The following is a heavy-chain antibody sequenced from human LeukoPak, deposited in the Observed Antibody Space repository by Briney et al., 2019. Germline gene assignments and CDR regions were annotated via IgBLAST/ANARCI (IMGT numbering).Heavy chain of an antibody. CDR3: ARAAGTKTGLDY. CDR2: INPNSGGT. D-gene: IGHD6-19*01. V-gene: IGHV1-2*02. Sequence: ASVKVSCKASGYTFTGYYMHWVRQAPGQGLEWMGWINPNSGGTNYAQKFQGRVTMTRDTSISTAYMELSRLRSDDTAVYYCARAAGTKTGLDYWGQGTLVTVSS. CDR1: GYTFTGYY. J-gene: IGHJ4*02.